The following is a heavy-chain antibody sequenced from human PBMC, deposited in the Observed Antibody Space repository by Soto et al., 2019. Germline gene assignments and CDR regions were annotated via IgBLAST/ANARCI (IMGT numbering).Heavy chain of an antibody. CDR3: ARLYYYDSSGYGVGAFDI. J-gene: IGHJ3*02. D-gene: IGHD3-22*01. V-gene: IGHV5-51*01. CDR1: GYSFTSYW. Sequence: PGESLKISCKGSGYSFTSYWIGWVRQMPGKGLEWMGIIYPGDSDTRYSPSFQGQVTISADKSISTAYLQWSSLKASDTAMYYCARLYYYDSSGYGVGAFDIWGQGTMVTVSS. CDR2: IYPGDSDT.